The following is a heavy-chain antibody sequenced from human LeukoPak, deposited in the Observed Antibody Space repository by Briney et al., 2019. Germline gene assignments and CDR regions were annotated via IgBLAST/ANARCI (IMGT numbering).Heavy chain of an antibody. CDR2: IKQDGGEK. Sequence: GGSLRLSCAASEFTFSSYWMSWVRQAPGKGLEWVANIKQDGGEKYYLDSVKGRFTVSRDNAKNSLYLQMNSLRAEDTAVYYCARRSWSFDHWGQGTLVTVSS. CDR3: ARRSWSFDH. J-gene: IGHJ4*02. V-gene: IGHV3-7*03. CDR1: EFTFSSYW. D-gene: IGHD6-13*01.